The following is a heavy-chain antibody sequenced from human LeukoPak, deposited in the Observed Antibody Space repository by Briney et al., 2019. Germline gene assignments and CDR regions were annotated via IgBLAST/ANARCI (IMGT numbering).Heavy chain of an antibody. CDR3: ARAPSYTLTKRYYFDY. D-gene: IGHD1-26*01. CDR2: ISYDGSNK. Sequence: SCKASGYTFTGYYMHWVRQAPGKGLEWVAVISYDGSNKYYADSVKGRFTISRDNSKNTLYLQMNSLRAEDTAVYYCARAPSYTLTKRYYFDYWGQGTLVTVSS. J-gene: IGHJ4*02. CDR1: GYTFTGYY. V-gene: IGHV3-30*04.